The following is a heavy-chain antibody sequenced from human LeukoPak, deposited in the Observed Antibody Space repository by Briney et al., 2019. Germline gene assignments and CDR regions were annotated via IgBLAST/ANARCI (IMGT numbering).Heavy chain of an antibody. CDR1: GYTFTSYY. V-gene: IGHV1-46*01. J-gene: IGHJ5*02. CDR2: INPSGGST. Sequence: ASVKVSCKASGYTFTSYYMHWVRQAPGQGLEWMGIINPSGGSTSYAQKFQGRVTMTRDTSTSTVYMELSSLRSEDTAVYYCATEGCSSTSCYRVWFDPWGQGTLVTVSS. D-gene: IGHD2-2*02. CDR3: ATEGCSSTSCYRVWFDP.